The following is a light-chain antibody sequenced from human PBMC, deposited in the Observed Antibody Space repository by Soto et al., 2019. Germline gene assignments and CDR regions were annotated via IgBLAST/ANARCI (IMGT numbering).Light chain of an antibody. CDR1: SGHSSYA. CDR3: QTWGTGIHVV. CDR2: LDSDGSH. J-gene: IGLJ2*01. V-gene: IGLV4-69*01. Sequence: QPVLTQSPSASASLGASVKLTCTLSSGHSSYAIAWHQQQPEKGPRYLMKLDSDGSHTKGDAIPDRFSGSSSGAERYLTISSLQSEDDADYYFQTWGTGIHVVFGGGTPLTVL.